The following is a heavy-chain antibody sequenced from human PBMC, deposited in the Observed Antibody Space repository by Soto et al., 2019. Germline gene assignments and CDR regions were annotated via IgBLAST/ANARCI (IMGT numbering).Heavy chain of an antibody. D-gene: IGHD1-26*01. J-gene: IGHJ6*02. Sequence: EVQLVESGGGLAKPGGSLRLSCAASGFTFSNAWMSWVRQAPGKGLEWVGRIKSKTDGGTTDYAAPVKGRFTISRDDSKNTLYLQMNSLKTEDTAVYYCTTGSDSGYFYSMDVWGQGTTVTVSS. CDR1: GFTFSNAW. CDR3: TTGSDSGYFYSMDV. V-gene: IGHV3-15*01. CDR2: IKSKTDGGTT.